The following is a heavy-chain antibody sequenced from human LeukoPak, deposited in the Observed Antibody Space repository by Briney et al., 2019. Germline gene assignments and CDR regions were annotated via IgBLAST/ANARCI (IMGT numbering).Heavy chain of an antibody. D-gene: IGHD6-19*01. Sequence: GGSLRLSCAASGFTFSSYGMNWVRQAPGKGLEWVSGITGRGESTYYADSVKGRFTISRDNSKNTLYLQMNSLRAEDTAVYYCARDRIRKGIAVAYADYWGQGTLVTVSS. J-gene: IGHJ4*02. CDR2: ITGRGEST. V-gene: IGHV3-23*01. CDR1: GFTFSSYG. CDR3: ARDRIRKGIAVAYADY.